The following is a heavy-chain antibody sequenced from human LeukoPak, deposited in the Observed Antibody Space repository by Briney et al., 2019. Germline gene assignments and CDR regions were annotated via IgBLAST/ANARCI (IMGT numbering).Heavy chain of an antibody. D-gene: IGHD5-24*01. CDR2: IYHSGST. Sequence: PSETLSLTCTVSGGSISSGGYYWSWIRQPPGKGLEWIGYIYHSGSTYYNPSLKSRVTISVDRSKNQFSLKLSSVTAADTAVYYCARGKRRDGPRDYGMDVWGQGTTVTVSS. CDR1: GGSISSGGYY. CDR3: ARGKRRDGPRDYGMDV. J-gene: IGHJ6*02. V-gene: IGHV4-30-2*01.